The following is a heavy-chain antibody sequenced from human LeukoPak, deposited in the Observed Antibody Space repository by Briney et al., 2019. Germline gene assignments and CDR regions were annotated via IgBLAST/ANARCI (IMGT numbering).Heavy chain of an antibody. J-gene: IGHJ4*02. CDR2: ISGGGGST. V-gene: IGHV3-23*01. CDR1: GFTFSSYA. Sequence: GGSLRLSCAASGFTFSSYAMSWVRQAPGKGLEWVSGISGGGGSTYYADSVKGRFTISRDNSRNTLYLQMNSPRAEDTAVYYCAILPGYSSGWYEVNFWGQGTLVTVSS. CDR3: AILPGYSSGWYEVNF. D-gene: IGHD6-13*01.